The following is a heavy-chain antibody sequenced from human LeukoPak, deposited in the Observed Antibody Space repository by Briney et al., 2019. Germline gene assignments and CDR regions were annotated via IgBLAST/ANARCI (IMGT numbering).Heavy chain of an antibody. J-gene: IGHJ6*03. CDR3: ARAPSSSWYQYYYYYMDV. Sequence: GGTLRLSCAASGFTFSSYGMSWVRQAPGKGLEWVSAIRGSGGRTFYADSVQGRFTISRDNYKNTLNLQMNSLRAEDTAVYYCARAPSSSWYQYYYYYMDVWGKGTTVTVSS. D-gene: IGHD6-13*01. V-gene: IGHV3-23*01. CDR1: GFTFSSYG. CDR2: IRGSGGRT.